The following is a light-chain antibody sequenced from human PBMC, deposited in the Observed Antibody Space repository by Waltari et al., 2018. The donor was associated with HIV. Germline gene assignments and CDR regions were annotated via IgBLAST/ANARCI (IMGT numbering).Light chain of an antibody. CDR1: SSDVGGFNY. V-gene: IGLV2-14*01. CDR3: SSYTSSSTQV. J-gene: IGLJ3*02. CDR2: EVS. Sequence: QSALTQPASVSGSPGQPLTISCTGPSSDVGGFNYFSWYQQHPGKAPKLMIYEVSNRPTGVSNRFSGSKSGNTASLTISGLQAEDEADYYCSSYTSSSTQVFGGGTKLTVL.